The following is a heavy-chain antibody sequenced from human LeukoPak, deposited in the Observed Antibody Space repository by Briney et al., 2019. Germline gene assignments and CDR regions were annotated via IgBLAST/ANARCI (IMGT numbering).Heavy chain of an antibody. Sequence: PGGSLRLSCAASGFTFSSYWMSWVRQAPGKGLEWVANIKQDGSEKYYVDSVKGRFTISRDNAKNSLYLQMNCLRAEDTAVYYCARDVNVKTIQLWPVGFDYWGQGTLVTVSS. D-gene: IGHD5-18*01. CDR1: GFTFSSYW. J-gene: IGHJ4*02. CDR3: ARDVNVKTIQLWPVGFDY. V-gene: IGHV3-7*01. CDR2: IKQDGSEK.